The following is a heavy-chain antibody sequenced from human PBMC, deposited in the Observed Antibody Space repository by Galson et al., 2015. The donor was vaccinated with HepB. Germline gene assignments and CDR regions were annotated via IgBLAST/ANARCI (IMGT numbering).Heavy chain of an antibody. CDR3: ARAVLGSLYGDFDY. V-gene: IGHV1-18*04. CDR1: GYSFRHHG. D-gene: IGHD2-15*01. CDR2: IGSDSGET. J-gene: IGHJ4*01. Sequence: SVKVSCKASGYSFRHHGISWVRQAPGQGLEWLGWIGSDSGETKYTEKFQGRVTMTTDISMSTSYMELRSLRSDDSAVYYCARAVLGSLYGDFDYWGQGTLITVSP.